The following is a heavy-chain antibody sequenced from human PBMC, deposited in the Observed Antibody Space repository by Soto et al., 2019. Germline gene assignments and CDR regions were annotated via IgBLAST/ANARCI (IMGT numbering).Heavy chain of an antibody. Sequence: ETRRLRCAGYGGILRGCSWSGSRQPPGKGLEWIGEINHSGSTNYNPSLKSRVTISVDTSKNQFSLKLSSVTAADTAVYYCARERVVLLWFGEKNWFDPWGQGTLVS. CDR3: ARERVVLLWFGEKNWFDP. D-gene: IGHD3-10*01. V-gene: IGHV4-34*01. CDR2: INHSGST. J-gene: IGHJ5*02. CDR1: GGILRGCS.